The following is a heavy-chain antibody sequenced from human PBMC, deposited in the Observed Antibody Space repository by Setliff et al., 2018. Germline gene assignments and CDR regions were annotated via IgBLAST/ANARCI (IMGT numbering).Heavy chain of an antibody. J-gene: IGHJ3*02. CDR3: ARGRMLGSCSGPSCTYVPFYI. Sequence: PSETLSLTCTVSGGSISSMSYYWGWIRQPPGKGLEWIGSIYHSGSYYYNSSLRSRVTISVDTSKNQFSLILRSVTAADTAVYHCARGRMLGSCSGPSCTYVPFYICCQGTPFTVSS. V-gene: IGHV4-39*07. CDR1: GGSISSMSYY. CDR2: IYHSGSY. D-gene: IGHD2-2*01.